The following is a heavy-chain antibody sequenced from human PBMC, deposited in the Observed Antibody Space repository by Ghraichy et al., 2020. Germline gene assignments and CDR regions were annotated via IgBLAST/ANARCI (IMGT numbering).Heavy chain of an antibody. CDR1: GFTFNKYG. J-gene: IGHJ4*02. D-gene: IGHD3-10*01. Sequence: GALRLSCVASGFTFNKYGMHWVRQAPGKGLEWVEFIRYDGSYKYFAGSVKGRFTISRDDSENTFYLQLNSLRTEDTAVYYCAKDAEFEAYGSAIYYLDFWGQGAQVTVSS. V-gene: IGHV3-30*02. CDR3: AKDAEFEAYGSAIYYLDF. CDR2: IRYDGSYK.